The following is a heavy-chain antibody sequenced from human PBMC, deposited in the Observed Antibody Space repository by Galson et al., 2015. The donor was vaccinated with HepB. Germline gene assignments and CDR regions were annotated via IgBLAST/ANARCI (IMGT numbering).Heavy chain of an antibody. D-gene: IGHD3-16*01. Sequence: SLRLSCAASGFTVSSNYMSWVRQAPGKGLEWVSYISSSSSTIYYADSVKGRFTISRDNAKNSLYLQMNSLRAEDTAVYYCARDYLGVRHGMDVWGQGTTVTVSS. J-gene: IGHJ6*02. CDR1: GFTVSSNY. CDR3: ARDYLGVRHGMDV. V-gene: IGHV3-48*01. CDR2: ISSSSSTI.